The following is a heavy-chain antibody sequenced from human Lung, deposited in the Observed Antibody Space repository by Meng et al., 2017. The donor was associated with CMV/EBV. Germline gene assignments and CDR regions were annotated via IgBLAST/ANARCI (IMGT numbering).Heavy chain of an antibody. J-gene: IGHJ3*02. V-gene: IGHV5-51*01. CDR2: IYPGDSDT. Sequence: GGSXRLXCKGSGYSFTSYWIGWVRQMPGKGLEWMGIIYPGDSDTRYSPSFQGQVTISADKSISTAYLQWSSLKASDTAMYYCARHSSTETDIVVVPAATAAFDIXGQGXMVTVSS. CDR3: ARHSSTETDIVVVPAATAAFDI. CDR1: GYSFTSYW. D-gene: IGHD2-2*01.